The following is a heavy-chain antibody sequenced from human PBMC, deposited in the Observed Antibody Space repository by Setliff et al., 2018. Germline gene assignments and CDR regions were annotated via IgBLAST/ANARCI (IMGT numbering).Heavy chain of an antibody. Sequence: PSETLSLTCTVSGYSISSGYYWGWIRQPPGKGLEWIGSIYHSGSTYYNPSLNSRLTISVDTSKNQFSLRLTSVTAADTAIYYRARVRNTQNGFFDYWSQGTLVTVSS. CDR3: ARVRNTQNGFFDY. D-gene: IGHD1-1*01. CDR1: GYSISSGYY. J-gene: IGHJ4*02. CDR2: IYHSGST. V-gene: IGHV4-38-2*02.